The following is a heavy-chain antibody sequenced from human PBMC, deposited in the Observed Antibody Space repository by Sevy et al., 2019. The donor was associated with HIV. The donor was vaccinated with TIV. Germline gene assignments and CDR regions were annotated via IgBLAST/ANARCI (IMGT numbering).Heavy chain of an antibody. Sequence: VESLKISCKGSGYSFTSYWIGWVRQMPGKGLEWMGIIYPGDSDTRYSPSFQGQVTISADKSISTAYLQWSSLKASDTAMYYCARTYYDILTGPNAFDIWGQGTMVTVSS. CDR2: IYPGDSDT. CDR1: GYSFTSYW. V-gene: IGHV5-51*01. CDR3: ARTYYDILTGPNAFDI. D-gene: IGHD3-9*01. J-gene: IGHJ3*02.